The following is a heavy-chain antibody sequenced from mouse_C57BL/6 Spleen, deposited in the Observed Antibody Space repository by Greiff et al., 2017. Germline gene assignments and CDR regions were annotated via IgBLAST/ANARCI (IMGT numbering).Heavy chain of an antibody. CDR3: ARGGYGCRRYYFDY. V-gene: IGHV1-80*01. CDR2: IYPGDGDA. CDR1: GYALSSYW. Sequence: QVQLQQSGAELVKPGASVKISCKASGYALSSYWMNWVKPRPGKGLEWIGQIYPGDGDANYNGKFKGKATLTADKASSTVYMQLSSLNSEDSAVXFSARGGYGCRRYYFDYWGQGTTLTVSS. J-gene: IGHJ2*01. D-gene: IGHD1-1*01.